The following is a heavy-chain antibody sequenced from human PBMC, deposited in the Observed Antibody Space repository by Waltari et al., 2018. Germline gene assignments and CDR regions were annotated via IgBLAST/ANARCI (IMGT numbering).Heavy chain of an antibody. CDR3: ARVATKTYSSPVPGRPYYYGMDV. V-gene: IGHV3-74*01. Sequence: EEQLVESGGGLAQPGESLRLSCAASGFTFSRYWMDWVRQAPGKGLVWVSRINRDGRSTTYADSVKGRFTISRDNAKNTLYVQMNRLRAEDTAVYYCARVATKTYSSPVPGRPYYYGMDVWGQGTTVTVSS. D-gene: IGHD6-19*01. CDR2: INRDGRST. J-gene: IGHJ6*02. CDR1: GFTFSRYW.